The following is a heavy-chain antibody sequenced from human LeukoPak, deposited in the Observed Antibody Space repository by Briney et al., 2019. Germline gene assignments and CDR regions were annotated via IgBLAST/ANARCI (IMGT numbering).Heavy chain of an antibody. CDR1: GGSISSSSYY. CDR3: ARSGSGWNGDWYFDL. D-gene: IGHD6-19*01. J-gene: IGHJ2*01. CDR2: IYYSGIT. V-gene: IGHV4-39*07. Sequence: SETLSLTCTVSGGSISSSSYYWGWIRQPPGKGLEWIGSIYYSGITNYNPSLKSRVTISVDTSKNQYSLKLSSVTAADTAVYHCARSGSGWNGDWYFDLWVRGTLVTVSS.